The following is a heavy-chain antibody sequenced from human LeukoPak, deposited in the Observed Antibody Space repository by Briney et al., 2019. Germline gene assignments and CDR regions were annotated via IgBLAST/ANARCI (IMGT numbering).Heavy chain of an antibody. CDR2: VNSDESIT. V-gene: IGHV3-74*01. D-gene: IGHD3-3*02. J-gene: IGHJ6*02. Sequence: GGSLRLSCAASGFTFSSYWVHWVRQAPGKGLVWVLRVNSDESITAYADSVNGRFTISRDNAKNTLYLQMKSLRAEDTAVYYCARGHLPTPRSAMDVWGQGTTVTVSS. CDR3: ARGHLPTPRSAMDV. CDR1: GFTFSSYW.